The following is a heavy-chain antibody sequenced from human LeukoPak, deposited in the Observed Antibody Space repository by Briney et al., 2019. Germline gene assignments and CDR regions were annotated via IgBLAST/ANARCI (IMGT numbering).Heavy chain of an antibody. Sequence: ASVKVSCKASGYTFTGYYMHWVRQAPGQGLEWMGWINPNSGGTNYAQKFQGRVTMTRDTSISTAYMELRSLRSDDTAVYYCTRGGPVAGTHKYFQHWGQGTLVTVSS. V-gene: IGHV1-2*02. CDR2: INPNSGGT. D-gene: IGHD6-19*01. CDR1: GYTFTGYY. J-gene: IGHJ1*01. CDR3: TRGGPVAGTHKYFQH.